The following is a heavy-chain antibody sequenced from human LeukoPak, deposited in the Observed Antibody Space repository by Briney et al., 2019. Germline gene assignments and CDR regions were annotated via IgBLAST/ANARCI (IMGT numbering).Heavy chain of an antibody. CDR1: GFTFGDYA. Sequence: GRSLRLSCTASGFTFGDYAMSWVRQAPGKGLEWVGFIRSKAYGGTTEYAASVKGRFTISRDDSKSIAYLQMNSLKTEDTAVYYCTRGWWFGELLPFDYWGQGTLVTVSS. V-gene: IGHV3-49*04. D-gene: IGHD3-10*01. CDR3: TRGWWFGELLPFDY. J-gene: IGHJ4*02. CDR2: IRSKAYGGTT.